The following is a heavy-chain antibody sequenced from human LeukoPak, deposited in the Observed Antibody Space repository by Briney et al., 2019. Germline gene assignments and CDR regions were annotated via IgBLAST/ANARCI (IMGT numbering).Heavy chain of an antibody. J-gene: IGHJ4*02. CDR3: SKEPIAAAGTFDY. Sequence: GGSLRLSCAASGFIFSNYAMAWVRRAPGRGLEWVSSISGNGAYTFYADSVKGRFTISRDNSKNTLYLQMNSLRAEDTAVFYCSKEPIAAAGTFDYWGQGTLVTVSS. CDR2: ISGNGAYT. V-gene: IGHV3-23*01. CDR1: GFIFSNYA. D-gene: IGHD6-13*01.